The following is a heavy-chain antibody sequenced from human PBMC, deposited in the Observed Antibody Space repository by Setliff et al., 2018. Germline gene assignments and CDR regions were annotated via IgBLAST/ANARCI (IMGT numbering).Heavy chain of an antibody. J-gene: IGHJ6*02. V-gene: IGHV1-69*05. CDR1: GGTFSSYT. D-gene: IGHD3-10*01. Sequence: WASVKVSCKASGGTFSSYTISWVRQAPGQGLEWMGGIIPIFGTANYAQKVHGRVTITKYESTSTAYMELSSLRSEDTAVYYCARPGGSGSYGPPYYYGMDVWGQGTTVTVSS. CDR3: ARPGGSGSYGPPYYYGMDV. CDR2: IIPIFGTA.